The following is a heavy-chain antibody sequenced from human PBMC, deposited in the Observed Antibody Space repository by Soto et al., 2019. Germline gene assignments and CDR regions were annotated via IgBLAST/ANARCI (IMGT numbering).Heavy chain of an antibody. CDR3: ASPKIAFYNWFDP. Sequence: QQQLQESGPGLVKPSETLSLTCTVSGGSISSSSYYWGWIRQPPGKGLEWIGSIYYSGSTYYNPSLKSRVTISVDTSKNQFSLTLSSVTAADTAVYYCASPKIAFYNWFDPWGQGTLVTVSS. CDR2: IYYSGST. J-gene: IGHJ5*02. V-gene: IGHV4-39*01. D-gene: IGHD3-3*02. CDR1: GGSISSSSYY.